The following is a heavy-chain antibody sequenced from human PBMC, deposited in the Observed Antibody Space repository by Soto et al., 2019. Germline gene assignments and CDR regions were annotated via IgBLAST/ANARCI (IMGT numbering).Heavy chain of an antibody. CDR3: VRDSPIGNSYSGYEAIDS. V-gene: IGHV1-69*04. D-gene: IGHD5-12*01. CDR2: IIPILDIA. CDR1: GGTFSNSN. Sequence: GASVKVSCKASGGTFSNSNISWMRQAPGQGLEWVGRIIPILDIANYAQKFQGRVTITADKSTTTAHMELSSLRSDDTAVYYCVRDSPIGNSYSGYEAIDSWGQGTLVTVSS. J-gene: IGHJ4*02.